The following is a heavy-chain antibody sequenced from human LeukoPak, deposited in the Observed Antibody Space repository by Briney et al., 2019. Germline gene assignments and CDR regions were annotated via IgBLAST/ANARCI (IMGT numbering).Heavy chain of an antibody. D-gene: IGHD6-19*01. Sequence: PGGSLRLSCAASGFTFSDYYMSWIRKAPGKGLEWISYISSIGGYTNYADSVKGRFTISRDNAKNSLYLQMNSLRGEDTALYYCARDGNSGWYTGENYYYYGMDVWGQGTTVTVSS. CDR2: ISSIGGYT. CDR1: GFTFSDYY. J-gene: IGHJ6*02. V-gene: IGHV3-11*06. CDR3: ARDGNSGWYTGENYYYYGMDV.